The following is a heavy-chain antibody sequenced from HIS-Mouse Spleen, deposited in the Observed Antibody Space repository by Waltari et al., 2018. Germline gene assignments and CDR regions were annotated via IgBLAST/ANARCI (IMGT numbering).Heavy chain of an antibody. CDR3: AREIPYSSSWYDWYFDL. CDR2: IYYSGST. Sequence: QLQLQESGPGLVKPSETLSLTCTVSGGSISSSSYYWGWIRPPPGKGLEWIGSIYYSGSTCYNTCVKSRVTISVDTSKNQFSLKLSSVTAADTAVYYCAREIPYSSSWYDWYFDLWGRGTLVTVSS. CDR1: GGSISSSSYY. V-gene: IGHV4-39*07. J-gene: IGHJ2*01. D-gene: IGHD6-13*01.